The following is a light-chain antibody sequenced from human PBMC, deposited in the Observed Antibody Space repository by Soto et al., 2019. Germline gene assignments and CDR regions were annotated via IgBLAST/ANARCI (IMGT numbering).Light chain of an antibody. Sequence: QSALPQPPSASGSPGQSVTISCTGTSSDIGGYNSVSWYQQHPGKAPRLMIYEVNKRPSGVPDRFSGSKSGYTASLTVYGLQTEDEAFYYCSSSAGIYHYLVFGGGTKLTVL. V-gene: IGLV2-8*01. CDR1: SSDIGGYNS. J-gene: IGLJ3*02. CDR2: EVN. CDR3: SSSAGIYHYLV.